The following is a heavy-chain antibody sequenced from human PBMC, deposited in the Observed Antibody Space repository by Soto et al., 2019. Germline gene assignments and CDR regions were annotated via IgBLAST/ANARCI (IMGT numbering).Heavy chain of an antibody. CDR1: GFSLNTSGVG. V-gene: IGHV2-5*02. CDR3: APRPYGDYPIDY. D-gene: IGHD4-17*01. CDR2: IYWDDDK. Sequence: QITLKESGPTLVKPTQTLTLTCTFSGFSLNTSGVGVGWIRQPPGKALEWLALIYWDDDKRSSPSLKSRLTLTTDTSKNQVVLTMTSMYPVDTGTYSCAPRPYGDYPIDYWGQGTLVTVSS. J-gene: IGHJ4*02.